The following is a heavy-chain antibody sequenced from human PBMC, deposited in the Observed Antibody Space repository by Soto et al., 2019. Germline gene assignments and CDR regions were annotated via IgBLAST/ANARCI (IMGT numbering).Heavy chain of an antibody. D-gene: IGHD3-22*01. Sequence: GASVKVSCKASGYTFTGYYMHWVRQAPGQGLEWMGWINPNSGGTNYAQKFQGWVTMTRDTSISTAYMELSRLRSDDTAVYYCARAPTYYYDSSGPPDAFDIWGQGTMVTVSS. J-gene: IGHJ3*02. CDR3: ARAPTYYYDSSGPPDAFDI. CDR2: INPNSGGT. CDR1: GYTFTGYY. V-gene: IGHV1-2*04.